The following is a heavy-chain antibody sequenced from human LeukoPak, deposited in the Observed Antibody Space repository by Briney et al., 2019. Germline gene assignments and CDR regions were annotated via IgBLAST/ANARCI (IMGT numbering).Heavy chain of an antibody. CDR2: ISAYNGNT. D-gene: IGHD7-27*01. CDR3: ARGQKLGMGSRARYFDL. CDR1: GYTFSSYG. Sequence: GASVKVSCKASGYTFSSYGISWVRQAPGQRLGGVGWISAYNGNTNYAQKLQGRVTMTTDTSTSTAYMELRSLRSDDTAVYYCARGQKLGMGSRARYFDLWGRGTLVTVSS. J-gene: IGHJ2*01. V-gene: IGHV1-18*01.